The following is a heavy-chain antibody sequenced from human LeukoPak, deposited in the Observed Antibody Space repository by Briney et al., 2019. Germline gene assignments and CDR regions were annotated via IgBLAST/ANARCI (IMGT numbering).Heavy chain of an antibody. CDR2: ISYDGSNK. D-gene: IGHD1-14*01. J-gene: IGHJ4*02. Sequence: GGSLRLSCAASGFTFSSYAMHWVRQAPGKGLEWVAVISYDGSNKYYADSVKGRFTISRDNFKNTLYLQMNSLRAEDTAVYYCARDREGYNWNHGFDYWGQGTLVTVSS. CDR3: ARDREGYNWNHGFDY. V-gene: IGHV3-30*04. CDR1: GFTFSSYA.